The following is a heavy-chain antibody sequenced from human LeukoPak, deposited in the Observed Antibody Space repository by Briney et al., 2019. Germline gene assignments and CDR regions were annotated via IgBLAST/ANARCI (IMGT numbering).Heavy chain of an antibody. CDR3: ARVYSSSWYSGYLYMDL. Sequence: GGSLRLSCAASGFSFSDYDMNWVRQAPGKGLEWVSSISAGESSIQYADSVKGRFTISRDNTKKSLYLQMSGLRAEDTAVYYCARVYSSSWYSGYLYMDLWGKGTTVTVSS. J-gene: IGHJ6*03. D-gene: IGHD6-13*01. CDR2: ISAGESSI. V-gene: IGHV3-21*01. CDR1: GFSFSDYD.